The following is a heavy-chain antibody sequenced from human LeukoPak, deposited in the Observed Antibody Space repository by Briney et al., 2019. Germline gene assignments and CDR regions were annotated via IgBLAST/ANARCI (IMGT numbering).Heavy chain of an antibody. Sequence: SETLCLTCTVSGASISSYYWYWIWQRPAQGLEWVWVVNTSESSNSYPYLTSRSTITVDAYTTKYPFTLIPRSAADTAADIYCRDTTNPIPLLNSRVTISVDTSRNQFSLKLSSVTAADTAVYYCARVAYSSGYYYFDYWGQGSLVTVSS. CDR3: CRDTTNPIPLLNSRVTISVDTSRNQFSLKLSSVTAADTAVYYCARVAYSSGYYYFDY. D-gene: IGHD1-14*01. J-gene: IGHJ4*02. V-gene: IGHV4-4*08. CDR2: VNTSESS. CDR1: GASISSYY.